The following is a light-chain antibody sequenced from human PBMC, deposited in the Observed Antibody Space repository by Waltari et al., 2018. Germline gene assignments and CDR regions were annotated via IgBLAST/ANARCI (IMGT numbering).Light chain of an antibody. CDR3: LSWVRSFVQ. CDR1: KLGVQN. V-gene: IGLV3-1*01. J-gene: IGLJ3*02. Sequence: SYDLTQPPSVSVSAGQTAGITCSGDKLGVQNGCWYQRRPGQSPVVVNFRDTQRPSGNPEQCPGYNSSNTATLALAGTQALDAADYYCLSWVRSFVQFGAGTKLTV. CDR2: RDT.